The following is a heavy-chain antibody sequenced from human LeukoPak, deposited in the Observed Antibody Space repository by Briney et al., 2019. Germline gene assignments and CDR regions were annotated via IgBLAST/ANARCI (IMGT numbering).Heavy chain of an antibody. D-gene: IGHD2-15*01. CDR1: GYTFTSYG. V-gene: IGHV1-18*01. J-gene: IGHJ6*02. CDR2: ISAYNGNT. Sequence: GASVKVSCKASGYTFTSYGISWVRQAPGQGLEWMGWISAYNGNTNYAQKLQGRVTMTTDTSTSTAYMELRSLRSDDTAVYYCARGTLEVVVAPYGMDVWGQGTTVTVSS. CDR3: ARGTLEVVVAPYGMDV.